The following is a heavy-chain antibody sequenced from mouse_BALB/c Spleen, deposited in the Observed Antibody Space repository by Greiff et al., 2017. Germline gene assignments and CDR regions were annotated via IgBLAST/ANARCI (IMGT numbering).Heavy chain of an antibody. J-gene: IGHJ4*01. CDR2: ISSGGSYT. Sequence: DVKLVESGGDLVKPGGSLKLSCAASGFTFSSYGMSWVRQTPDKRLEWVATISSGGSYTYYPDSVKGRFTISRDNTKNTLYLQMSSLKSEDTAMYYCARHRGFITTVFYAMDYWGQGTSVTVSS. D-gene: IGHD1-2*01. CDR1: GFTFSSYG. CDR3: ARHRGFITTVFYAMDY. V-gene: IGHV5-6*02.